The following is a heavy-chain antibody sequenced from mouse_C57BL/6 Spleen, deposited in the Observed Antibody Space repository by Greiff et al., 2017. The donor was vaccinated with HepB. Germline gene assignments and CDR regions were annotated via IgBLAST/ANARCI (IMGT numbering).Heavy chain of an antibody. CDR1: GFTFSDYY. D-gene: IGHD2-4*01. CDR2: ISNGGGST. CDR3: ARRGGDYDGFDY. V-gene: IGHV5-12*01. J-gene: IGHJ2*01. Sequence: EVQLVESGGGLVQPGGSLKLSCAASGFTFSDYYMYWVRQTPEKRLEWVAYISNGGGSTYYPDTVKGRFTISRDNAKNTLYLQMSRLKSEDTAMYYCARRGGDYDGFDYWGQGTTLTVSS.